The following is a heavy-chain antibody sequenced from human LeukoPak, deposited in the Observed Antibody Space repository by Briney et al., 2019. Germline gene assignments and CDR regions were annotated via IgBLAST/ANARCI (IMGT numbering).Heavy chain of an antibody. CDR3: ARGYYYRT. J-gene: IGHJ4*02. CDR2: IYADGSS. V-gene: IGHV4-61*02. CDR1: GGSVNSDNSY. D-gene: IGHD3-10*01. Sequence: TSETLSLTCTVSGGSVNSDNSYWNWIRQPAGKGLEWIGRIYADGSSTYNPSLKSRVTILVDTSKNQFSLRLGSMTAADTAVYYCARGYYYRTWGLGTLVTVSS.